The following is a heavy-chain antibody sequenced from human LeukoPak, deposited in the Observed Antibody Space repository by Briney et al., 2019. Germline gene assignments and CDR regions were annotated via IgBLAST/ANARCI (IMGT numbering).Heavy chain of an antibody. V-gene: IGHV3-30-3*01. CDR1: GFTFSSYA. J-gene: IGHJ6*03. D-gene: IGHD1-26*01. Sequence: PGGSLRLSCAASGFTFSSYAMHWVRQAPGKGLKWVAVISYDGSNKYYADSVKGRFTISRDNSKNTLYLQMSSLRAEDTAVYYCAKVGTEDRGSLHYYYYYYRDVWGKGTTVTVS. CDR2: ISYDGSNK. CDR3: AKVGTEDRGSLHYYYYYYRDV.